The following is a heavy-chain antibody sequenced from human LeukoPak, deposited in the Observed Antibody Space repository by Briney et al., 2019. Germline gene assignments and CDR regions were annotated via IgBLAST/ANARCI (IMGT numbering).Heavy chain of an antibody. V-gene: IGHV3-23*01. D-gene: IGHD1-14*01. CDR2: ISGSGGST. CDR3: TTHRSDYYFDY. Sequence: GGSLRLSCAASGFTFSSYGMSWVRQAPGKGLEWVSAISGSGGSTYYADSVKGRFTISRDNSKNTLYLQMNSLKTEDTAVYYCTTHRSDYYFDYWGQGTLVTVSS. CDR1: GFTFSSYG. J-gene: IGHJ4*02.